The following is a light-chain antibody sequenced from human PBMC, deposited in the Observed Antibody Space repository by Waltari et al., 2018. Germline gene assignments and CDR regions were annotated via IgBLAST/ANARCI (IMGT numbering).Light chain of an antibody. V-gene: IGKV3-20*01. J-gene: IGKJ3*01. CDR1: QSVSSSY. CDR3: QQFGSSSFT. Sequence: EIVLTQSPGTLSLSPGERATLSCRASQSVSSSYLAWYQQKPGQAPRLLIYGASSRATGIPDRFSGSGSETDFTLTFSRLEPEDFAVDYCQQFGSSSFTFGPGTKVGI. CDR2: GAS.